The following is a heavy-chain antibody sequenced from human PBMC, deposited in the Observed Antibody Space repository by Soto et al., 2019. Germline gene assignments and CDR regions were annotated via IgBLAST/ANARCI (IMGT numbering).Heavy chain of an antibody. CDR2: ISGSGGST. Sequence: GGSLRLSCAASGFTFSSYAMSWVRQAPGKGLEWVSAISGSGGSTYYADSVKGRFTISRDNSKNTLYLQMNSLRAEDTAVYYCAKDSRYYDILTGYYPFDYWGQGTLVTVSS. CDR3: AKDSRYYDILTGYYPFDY. J-gene: IGHJ4*02. CDR1: GFTFSSYA. V-gene: IGHV3-23*01. D-gene: IGHD3-9*01.